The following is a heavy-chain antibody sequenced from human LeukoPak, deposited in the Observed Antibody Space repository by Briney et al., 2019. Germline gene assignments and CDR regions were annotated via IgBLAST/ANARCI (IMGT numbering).Heavy chain of an antibody. D-gene: IGHD3-22*01. CDR2: INQYGSEK. CDR1: GFTFSSYW. J-gene: IGHJ4*02. V-gene: IGHV3-7*01. CDR3: AREQAYYYDSSGTALTAEIKYCFDY. Sequence: PGGSLRLSCAASGFTFSSYWMSWVRQAPGKGLQWVANINQYGSEKYYVDSVKGRFTISRDNAKNSLYLQMNSLRDEDTAVYYCAREQAYYYDSSGTALTAEIKYCFDYWGQGTLVTVSS.